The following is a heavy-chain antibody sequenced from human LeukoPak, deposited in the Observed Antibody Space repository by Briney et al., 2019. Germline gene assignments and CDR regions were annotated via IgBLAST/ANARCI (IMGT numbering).Heavy chain of an antibody. D-gene: IGHD6-6*01. J-gene: IGHJ5*02. CDR1: GGSFSGYY. CDR2: INHSGST. Sequence: PSETLSLTCAVYGGSFSGYYWSWIRQPPGKGLEWIGEINHSGSTNYNPSLKSRVTISVDTSKNQFSLKLSSVTAADTAVYYCARRGMAARRRCNWFDPWGQGTLVTVSS. CDR3: ARRGMAARRRCNWFDP. V-gene: IGHV4-34*01.